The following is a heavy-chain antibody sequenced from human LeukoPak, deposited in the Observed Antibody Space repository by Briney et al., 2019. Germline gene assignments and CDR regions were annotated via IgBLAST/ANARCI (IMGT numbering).Heavy chain of an antibody. CDR3: ARHVADYYGSGSYRAFDI. Sequence: SETLSLTCAVYGGSFSGYYWSWIRQPPGKELEWIGEINHSGSTNYNPSLKSRVTISVDTSKNQFSLKLSSVTAADTAVYYCARHVADYYGSGSYRAFDIWGQGTMVTVSS. D-gene: IGHD3-10*01. J-gene: IGHJ3*02. CDR2: INHSGST. CDR1: GGSFSGYY. V-gene: IGHV4-34*01.